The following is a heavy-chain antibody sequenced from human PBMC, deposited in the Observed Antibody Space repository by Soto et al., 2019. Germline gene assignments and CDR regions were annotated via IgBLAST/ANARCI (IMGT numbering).Heavy chain of an antibody. D-gene: IGHD3-3*01. CDR1: GYTFTSYA. CDR2: INAGNGNT. V-gene: IGHV1-3*01. CDR3: ARGLRFLEAPYYYYYMDV. J-gene: IGHJ6*03. Sequence: GASVKVSCKASGYTFTSYAMHWVRQAPGQRLEWMGWINAGNGNTKYSQKFQGRVTITRDTSASTAYMELSSLRSEDTAVYYCARGLRFLEAPYYYYYMDVWGKGTTVTVSS.